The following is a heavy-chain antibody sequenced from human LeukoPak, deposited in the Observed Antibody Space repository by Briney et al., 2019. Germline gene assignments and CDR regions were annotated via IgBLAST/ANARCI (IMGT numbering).Heavy chain of an antibody. CDR1: GFTFSSYA. D-gene: IGHD5-24*01. Sequence: GGFLRLSCAASGFTFSSYAMSWVRQAPGKGLEWVSAISGSGGSTYYADSVKGRFTISRDNSKNTLYLQMNSLRAEDTAVYYCARGVEMATISGIDYWGQGTLVTVSS. V-gene: IGHV3-23*01. CDR3: ARGVEMATISGIDY. J-gene: IGHJ4*02. CDR2: ISGSGGST.